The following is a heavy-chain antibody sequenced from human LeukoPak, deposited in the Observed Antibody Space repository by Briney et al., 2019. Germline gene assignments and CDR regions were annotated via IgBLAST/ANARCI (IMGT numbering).Heavy chain of an antibody. CDR2: IYYSGST. Sequence: SETLSLTCTVSGGSISSYYWSWIRQPPGKGLEWIGYIYYSGSTNYNPSLKSRVTISVDTSKNQFSLKLSSVTAADTAVYYCARYAGLLGWFDPWGQGTLVTVSS. J-gene: IGHJ5*02. CDR3: ARYAGLLGWFDP. V-gene: IGHV4-59*01. D-gene: IGHD2-2*01. CDR1: GGSISSYY.